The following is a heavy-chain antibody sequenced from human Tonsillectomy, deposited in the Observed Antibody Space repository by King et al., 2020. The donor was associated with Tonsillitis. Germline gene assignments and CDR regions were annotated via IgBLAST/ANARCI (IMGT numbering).Heavy chain of an antibody. CDR2: ISGRGGST. V-gene: IGHV3-23*04. J-gene: IGHJ4*02. D-gene: IGHD2-2*01. CDR3: AKGGCSSTSCYYDCDY. Sequence: QLVQSGGGLVQPGGSLRLSCAASGFTFSSYAMSWVRQAPGKGLEWVSAISGRGGSTYYADSVKGRVTSSRDNSKNTLYLQMNSLRAEDTAVYYCAKGGCSSTSCYYDCDYWGQGTLVTVSS. CDR1: GFTFSSYA.